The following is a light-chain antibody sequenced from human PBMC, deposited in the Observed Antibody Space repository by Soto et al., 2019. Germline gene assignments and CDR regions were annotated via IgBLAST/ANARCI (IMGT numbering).Light chain of an antibody. CDR3: QVWDSNSVHV. CDR1: NIGNKR. V-gene: IGLV3-21*02. Sequence: SYELTQPPSVSVAPGQTARITCGGNNIGNKRVHWYQQKPGQAPVLVVYDDIDRPSGIPERFSGSNSGNTATPSISRVEAGDEADYYCQVWDSNSVHVSGTGTKVTVL. CDR2: DDI. J-gene: IGLJ1*01.